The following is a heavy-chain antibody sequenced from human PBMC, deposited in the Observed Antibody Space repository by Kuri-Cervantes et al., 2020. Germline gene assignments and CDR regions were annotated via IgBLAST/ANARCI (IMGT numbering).Heavy chain of an antibody. D-gene: IGHD5-18*01. CDR2: ISAYNGNT. J-gene: IGHJ4*03. V-gene: IGHV1-18*01. Sequence: ASVKVSCKASGYTFTSYDINWVRQAPGQGLEWMGWISAYNGNTNYAQKLQGRVTMTTDTSTSTAYMELRSLRSDDTAVYYCARGSFGYSYGYRYFDYWGKGTTVTVSS. CDR1: GYTFTSYD. CDR3: ARGSFGYSYGYRYFDY.